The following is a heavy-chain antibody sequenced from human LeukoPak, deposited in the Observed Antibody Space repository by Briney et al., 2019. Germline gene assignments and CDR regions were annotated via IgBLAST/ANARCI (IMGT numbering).Heavy chain of an antibody. CDR2: INGSGGST. CDR3: AKGRGIVVVTGPDY. D-gene: IGHD2-21*02. J-gene: IGHJ4*02. Sequence: GGSLRLSCAASGFTFSSYAMNWVRQAPGKGLEWVSGINGSGGSTYYADSVKGRFTISRDNSKNTLYLQMNNLRAEDTAVYYCAKGRGIVVVTGPDYWGQGTLVAVSS. V-gene: IGHV3-23*01. CDR1: GFTFSSYA.